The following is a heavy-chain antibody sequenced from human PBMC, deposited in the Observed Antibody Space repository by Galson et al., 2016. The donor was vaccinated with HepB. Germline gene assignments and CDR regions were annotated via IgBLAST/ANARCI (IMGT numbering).Heavy chain of an antibody. CDR1: GFTVSDYD. J-gene: IGHJ3*01. CDR3: ARRGTAGGLDL. D-gene: IGHD1-7*01. V-gene: IGHV3-72*01. Sequence: SLRLSCAASGFTVSDYDMDWVRQAPGKGLEWVGRFENNANSHTILYAASVRGRFSISRDDSKNSLDLEMNSLKTDDTAVYFCARRGTAGGLDLWGQGTMVAASS. CDR2: FENNANSHTI.